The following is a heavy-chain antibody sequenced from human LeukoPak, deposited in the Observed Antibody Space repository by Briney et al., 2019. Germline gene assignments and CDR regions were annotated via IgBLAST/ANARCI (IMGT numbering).Heavy chain of an antibody. J-gene: IGHJ4*02. CDR1: GDSISSYF. CDR3: ARSPTVALIDN. CDR2: IYYSGSS. Sequence: SETLSLTCTVSGDSISSYFWSWMRQPPGKGLEWIGCIYYSGSSKYRPSLKSRVTISVDTSKNQFSLRLGSVTTADTAVYYCARSPTVALIDNWGQGTLVTVSS. D-gene: IGHD4-23*01. V-gene: IGHV4-59*01.